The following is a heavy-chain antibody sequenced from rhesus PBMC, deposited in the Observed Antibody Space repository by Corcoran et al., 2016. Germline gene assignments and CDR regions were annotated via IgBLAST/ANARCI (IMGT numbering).Heavy chain of an antibody. J-gene: IGHJ6*01. CDR1: GYSISSSYY. V-gene: IGHV4S14*01. Sequence: QVQLQESGPGLVKPSETLSLTCAVSGYSISSSYYWNWIRQTPGKGLEWIGRIYGIVWSNSLHPSLKIPVTLSVDTSKHHFSLQLSSVTAADTAVYYCARDGWGTTECYGLDSWGQGVVVTVSS. CDR2: IYGIVWSN. D-gene: IGHD1-32*01. CDR3: ARDGWGTTECYGLDS.